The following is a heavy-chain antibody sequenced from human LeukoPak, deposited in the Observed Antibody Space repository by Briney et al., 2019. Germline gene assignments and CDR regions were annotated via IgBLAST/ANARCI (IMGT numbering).Heavy chain of an antibody. CDR3: ARRTKIVGATNNWFDP. V-gene: IGHV4-34*01. CDR1: GGSFSGYY. J-gene: IGHJ5*02. D-gene: IGHD1-26*01. Sequence: SETLSLTCAVYGGSFSGYYWSWIRQPPGKGLEWIGEINHSGSTNYNPSLKSRVTISVDTSKNQFSLKLSSVTAADTAVYYCARRTKIVGATNNWFDPWGQGTLVTVSS. CDR2: INHSGST.